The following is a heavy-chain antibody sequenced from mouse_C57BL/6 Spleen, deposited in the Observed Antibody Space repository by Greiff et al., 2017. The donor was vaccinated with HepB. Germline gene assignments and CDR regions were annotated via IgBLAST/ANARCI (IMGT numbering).Heavy chain of an antibody. CDR3: TTHYYYGIPFAY. D-gene: IGHD1-1*01. Sequence: VQLQQSGAELVRPGASVTLSCKASGYTFTDYEMHWVKQTPVHGLEWIGAIDPETGGTAYNQKFKGKAILTADKSSSTAYMELRSLTSEDSAVYYCTTHYYYGIPFAYWGQGTLVTVSA. CDR2: IDPETGGT. V-gene: IGHV1-15*01. J-gene: IGHJ3*01. CDR1: GYTFTDYE.